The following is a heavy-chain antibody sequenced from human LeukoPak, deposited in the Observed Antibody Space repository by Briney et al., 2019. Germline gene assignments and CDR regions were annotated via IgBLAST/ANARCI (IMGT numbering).Heavy chain of an antibody. J-gene: IGHJ5*02. V-gene: IGHV3-53*01. Sequence: GGSLRLSCAASGFTVSSNYMSWVRQAPGKGLGWVSVIYSGGSTYYADSVKGRFTISRDNSKNTLYLQMNSLRAEDTAVYYCARCYDYYDSSGAPFDPWGQGTLVTVSS. CDR2: IYSGGST. D-gene: IGHD3-22*01. CDR3: ARCYDYYDSSGAPFDP. CDR1: GFTVSSNY.